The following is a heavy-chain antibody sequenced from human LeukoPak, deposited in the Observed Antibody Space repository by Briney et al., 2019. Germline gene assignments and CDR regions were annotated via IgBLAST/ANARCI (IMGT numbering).Heavy chain of an antibody. CDR3: ARETGATTVFDY. J-gene: IGHJ4*02. CDR1: GFTFSSYA. V-gene: IGHV3-23*01. CDR2: ISGSGGST. Sequence: SGGSLRLSCAASGFTFSSYAMSWVRQAPGKGLEWVSAISGSGGSTYYADSVKGRFTISRDNSKNTLYLQMNSLRAEDTAVYYCARETGATTVFDYWGQGTLVTVSS. D-gene: IGHD1-26*01.